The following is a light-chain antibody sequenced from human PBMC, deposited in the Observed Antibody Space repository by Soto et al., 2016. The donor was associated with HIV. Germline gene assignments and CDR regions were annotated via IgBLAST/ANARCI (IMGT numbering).Light chain of an antibody. Sequence: DIQMTQSPSTLSASVGDRVTITCRASQDITTWLAWYQQKPGKPPNLLIYKASNLQNGVPSRFSGSGSGTEFTLSINSLQPDDFATYYCQHVDSYPLTFGGGTKVEIK. CDR3: QHVDSYPLT. CDR1: QDITTW. J-gene: IGKJ4*01. CDR2: KAS. V-gene: IGKV1-5*03.